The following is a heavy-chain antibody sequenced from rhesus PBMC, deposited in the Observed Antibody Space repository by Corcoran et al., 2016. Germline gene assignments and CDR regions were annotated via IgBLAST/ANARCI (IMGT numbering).Heavy chain of an antibody. CDR2: VNGNTGNN. CDR3: ARYAGWSSWSPGFDL. D-gene: IGHD2-15*01. CDR1: GGSFTTYW. V-gene: IGHV4-80*01. J-gene: IGHJ3*01. Sequence: QMQLQESGPGLVKPSEPLSLTCAVSGGSFTTYWWTWLRQSPGKELEWVGEVNGNTGNNNDNPTRKSRVSLSKDASNRHFSLKLKSVTAADTAIYYCARYAGWSSWSPGFDLWGQGLRVIVSS.